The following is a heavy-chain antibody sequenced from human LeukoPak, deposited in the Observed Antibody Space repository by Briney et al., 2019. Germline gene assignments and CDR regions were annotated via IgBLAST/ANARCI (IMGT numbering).Heavy chain of an antibody. V-gene: IGHV4-4*02. CDR1: GGSITNNHW. J-gene: IGHJ4*02. CDR2: IYHSGNT. Sequence: PSETPSLTCAVSGGSITNNHWWSWVRQPPGKGLEWIGEIYHSGNTNYNPSLKSRVTISVGKSKNQFSLELTSVTAADTAVYYCARNPTLWGQGTLVTVSS. CDR3: ARNPTL.